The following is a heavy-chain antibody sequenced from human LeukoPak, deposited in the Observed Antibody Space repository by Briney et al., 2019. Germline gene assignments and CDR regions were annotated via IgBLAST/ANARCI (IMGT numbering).Heavy chain of an antibody. D-gene: IGHD2-15*01. CDR3: ARKDCSGGSCYRAYYYYGMDV. V-gene: IGHV3-21*01. J-gene: IGHJ6*02. Sequence: GGSLRLSCAASGFTVSSNYMSWVRQAPGKGLEWVSSISSSSSYIYYADSVKGRFTISRDNAKNSLYLQMNSLRAEDTAVYYCARKDCSGGSCYRAYYYYGMDVWGQGTTVTVSS. CDR1: GFTVSSNY. CDR2: ISSSSSYI.